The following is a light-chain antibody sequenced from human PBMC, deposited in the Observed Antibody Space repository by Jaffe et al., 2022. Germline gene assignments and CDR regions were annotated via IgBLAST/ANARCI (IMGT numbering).Light chain of an antibody. V-gene: IGLV3-21*02. J-gene: IGLJ1*01. Sequence: SYVLTQSPSVSVAPGQTATISCGGHDFGTKSVHWYQQRPGQAPVLVVYDDSDRPSGIPERFSGSNSGNTATLTISRVEAGDEADYYCQVWDITSDHLYVLGTGTKVTVL. CDR2: DDS. CDR1: DFGTKS. CDR3: QVWDITSDHLYV.